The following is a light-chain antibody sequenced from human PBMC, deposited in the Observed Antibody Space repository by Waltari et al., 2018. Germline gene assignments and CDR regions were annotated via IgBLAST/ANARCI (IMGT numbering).Light chain of an antibody. CDR1: TIGSKQ. J-gene: IGLJ3*02. CDR3: QVWDSSSWV. Sequence: SYELTQPLSVSVAPGQTARITCGGTTIGSKQVHWYQQKPGPAPVLVIYRDSNRPSGIPERFSGSNSGNTATLTISRAQAGDEADYYCQVWDSSSWVFGGGTKLTVL. V-gene: IGLV3-9*01. CDR2: RDS.